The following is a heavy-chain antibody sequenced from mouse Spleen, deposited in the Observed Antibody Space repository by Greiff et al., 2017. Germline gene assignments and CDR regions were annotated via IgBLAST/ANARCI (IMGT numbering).Heavy chain of an antibody. CDR1: GFTFSDYY. CDR3: ARRGSPYWYFDV. CDR2: INYDGSST. Sequence: EVKLMESEGGLVQPGSSMKLSCTASGFTFSDYYMAWVRQVPEKGLEWVANINYDGSSTYYLDSLKSRFIISRDNAKNILYLQMSSLKSEDTATYYCARRGSPYWYFDVWGAGTTVTVSS. D-gene: IGHD1-1*01. V-gene: IGHV5-16*02. J-gene: IGHJ1*01.